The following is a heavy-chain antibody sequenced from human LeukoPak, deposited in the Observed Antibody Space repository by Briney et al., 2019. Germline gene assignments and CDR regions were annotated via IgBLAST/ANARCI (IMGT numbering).Heavy chain of an antibody. J-gene: IGHJ4*02. CDR3: ARVGVLSSSWLLY. CDR2: IKQDGTEK. V-gene: IGHV3-7*01. D-gene: IGHD6-13*01. CDR1: GFTFTTYW. Sequence: GESLRLSCAASGFTFTTYWMSWVRQAPGKGLEWVANIKQDGTEKYYVDSVKGRFTISRDNAKNSLYLQMNSLRAEDTAVYYCARVGVLSSSWLLYWGQGTLVTVSS.